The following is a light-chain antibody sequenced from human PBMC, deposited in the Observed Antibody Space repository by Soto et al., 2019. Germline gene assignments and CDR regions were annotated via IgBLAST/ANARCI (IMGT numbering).Light chain of an antibody. V-gene: IGKV2-28*01. CDR1: QSLLHSNGYNY. CDR3: MQALQTPYT. CDR2: MGS. J-gene: IGKJ2*01. Sequence: DIVMTQSPLSLPVTPGEPASISCRSSQSLLHSNGYNYLDWYLQKPGQSPQLLIYMGSNRASGVTDRFSGSGSATDFTLKISGVEAEDVGVYYCMQALQTPYTFGQGTKLEIK.